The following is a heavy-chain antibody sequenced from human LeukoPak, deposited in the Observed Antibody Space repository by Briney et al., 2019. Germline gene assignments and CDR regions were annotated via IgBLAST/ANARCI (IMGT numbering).Heavy chain of an antibody. V-gene: IGHV1-2*02. J-gene: IGHJ3*02. D-gene: IGHD3-22*01. CDR1: GYTFTGYY. Sequence: ASVKVSCKASGYTFTGYYMHWVRQAPGQGLEGMGWINPNSGGTNYAQKFQGRVTMTRDTSISTAYMELSRLRSDDTAVYYCARVFYYDSSGYLKYDAFDTWGQGTMVTVSS. CDR2: INPNSGGT. CDR3: ARVFYYDSSGYLKYDAFDT.